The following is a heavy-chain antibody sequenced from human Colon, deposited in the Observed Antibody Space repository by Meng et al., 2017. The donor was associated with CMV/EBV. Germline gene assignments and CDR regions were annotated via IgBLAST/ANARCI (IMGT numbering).Heavy chain of an antibody. CDR2: ISSSGSTI. D-gene: IGHD2-2*02. CDR3: ARDNGYCSSTSCYNYYGTDV. V-gene: IGHV3-48*04. CDR1: GFTFSSYS. J-gene: IGHJ6*02. Sequence: GESLKISCAASGFTFSSYSMNWVRQVPGKGLEWVSYISSSGSTIYYADSVKGRFTISRDNAKNSLYLQMNSLRAEDTAVYYCARDNGYCSSTSCYNYYGTDVWGQGTTVTVS.